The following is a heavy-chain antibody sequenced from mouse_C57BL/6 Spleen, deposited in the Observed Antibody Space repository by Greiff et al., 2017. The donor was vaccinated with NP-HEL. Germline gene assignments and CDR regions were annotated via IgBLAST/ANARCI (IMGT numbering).Heavy chain of an antibody. V-gene: IGHV1-78*01. J-gene: IGHJ4*01. CDR3: AREGAITTVVATDYAMDY. CDR1: GYTFTDHT. Sequence: VQLQESDAELVKPGASVKISCKVSGYTFTDHTIHWMKQRPEQGLEWIGYIYPRDGSTKYNEKFKGKATLTADKSSSTAYMQLNSLTSEDSAVYFCAREGAITTVVATDYAMDYWGQGTSVTVSS. CDR2: IYPRDGST. D-gene: IGHD1-1*01.